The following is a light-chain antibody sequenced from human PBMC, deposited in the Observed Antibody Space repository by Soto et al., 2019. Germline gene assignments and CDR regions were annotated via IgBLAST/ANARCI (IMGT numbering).Light chain of an antibody. J-gene: IGKJ1*01. CDR1: QSVSSSY. CDR2: GAS. Sequence: EIVLTQSPGTLSLSPGERATLSCMASQSVSSSYLAWYQQKAGQAPRLLIYGASTRATGIPARFSGSGSGTEFTLTISSLQSEDFAVYYCQQYSIWRTFGQGTKVDIK. CDR3: QQYSIWRT. V-gene: IGKV3-15*01.